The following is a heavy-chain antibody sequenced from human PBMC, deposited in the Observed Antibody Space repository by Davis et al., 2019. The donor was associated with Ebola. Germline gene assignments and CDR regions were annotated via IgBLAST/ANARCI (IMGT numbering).Heavy chain of an antibody. CDR3: ARLITMVRGGWFDP. CDR2: IIPILGIA. D-gene: IGHD3-10*01. V-gene: IGHV1-69*04. J-gene: IGHJ5*02. CDR1: GGTFSSYA. Sequence: SVKVSCKASGGTFSSYAISWVRQAPGQGLEWMGRIIPILGIANYAQKFQGRVTITADKSTSTAYMELSSLRSEDTAVYYCARLITMVRGGWFDPWGQGTPVTVSS.